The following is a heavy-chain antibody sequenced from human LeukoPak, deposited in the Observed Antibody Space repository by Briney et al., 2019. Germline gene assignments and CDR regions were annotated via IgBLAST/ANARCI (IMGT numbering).Heavy chain of an antibody. CDR2: MSPNSGYT. D-gene: IGHD3-10*01. Sequence: ASVKVSCKASGYTFTSYDINWVRQATGQGLEWMGRMSPNSGYTDYAQKFQGRVTMTRNTSIRTAYMELRSLRSDDTAVYYCARDHKPSYYYGSGSYSSYYYYYYMDVWGKGTTVTVSS. CDR1: GYTFTSYD. J-gene: IGHJ6*03. V-gene: IGHV1-8*01. CDR3: ARDHKPSYYYGSGSYSSYYYYYYMDV.